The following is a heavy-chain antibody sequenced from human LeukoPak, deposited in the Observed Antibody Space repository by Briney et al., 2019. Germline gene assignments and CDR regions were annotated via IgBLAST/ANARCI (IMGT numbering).Heavy chain of an antibody. J-gene: IGHJ6*02. D-gene: IGHD2-2*01. CDR3: ARVTLYCSSTSCSPYYGMDV. CDR2: ISAYNGST. CDR1: GYTFTSYG. Sequence: ASVKVSCKASGYTFTSYGISWVRQAPGQGLEWMGWISAYNGSTNYAQKLQGRVTMTTDTSTSTAYMELRSLRSDDTAVYYCARVTLYCSSTSCSPYYGMDVWGQGTTVTVSS. V-gene: IGHV1-18*01.